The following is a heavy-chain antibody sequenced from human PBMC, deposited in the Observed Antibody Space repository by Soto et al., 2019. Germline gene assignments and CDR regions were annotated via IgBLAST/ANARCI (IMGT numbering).Heavy chain of an antibody. D-gene: IGHD3-10*01. Sequence: PGGSLRLSCAASGFTFSTYYMSWVRQAPGKGLEWVANIKQDGSQKDYVDSVKGRFIISRDNAKNSLYLQLNSLRAEDTAVYYCARAVWFGSVPVWFDYWGQGALVTVSS. V-gene: IGHV3-7*03. CDR3: ARAVWFGSVPVWFDY. J-gene: IGHJ4*02. CDR1: GFTFSTYY. CDR2: IKQDGSQK.